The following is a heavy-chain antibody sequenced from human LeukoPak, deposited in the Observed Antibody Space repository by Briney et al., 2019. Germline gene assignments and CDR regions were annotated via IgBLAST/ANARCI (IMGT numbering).Heavy chain of an antibody. Sequence: GGSLRLSCAASGFTFSSYAMHWVRQAPGKGLEWVANIKQDGSEKYYVDSVKGRFTISRDNAKNSLYLQMNSLRAEDTAVYYCARRGYYYDSNGYYLGGFDYWGQGTLVTVSS. D-gene: IGHD3-22*01. V-gene: IGHV3-7*01. J-gene: IGHJ4*02. CDR3: ARRGYYYDSNGYYLGGFDY. CDR1: GFTFSSYA. CDR2: IKQDGSEK.